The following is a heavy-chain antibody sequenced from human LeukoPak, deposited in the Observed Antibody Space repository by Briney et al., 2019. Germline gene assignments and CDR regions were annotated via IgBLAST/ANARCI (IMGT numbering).Heavy chain of an antibody. D-gene: IGHD4-17*01. J-gene: IGHJ3*02. CDR2: ISGSGGST. CDR1: GFTFSCYA. Sequence: GGSPRLSCAASGFTFSCYAMSWVRQAPGKGLEWVSAISGSGGSTYYADSVKGRFTISRDNSKNKLYLQMNSLRAEDTAVYYCAKSTPTVTTPDAFDIWGQGTMVTVSS. V-gene: IGHV3-23*01. CDR3: AKSTPTVTTPDAFDI.